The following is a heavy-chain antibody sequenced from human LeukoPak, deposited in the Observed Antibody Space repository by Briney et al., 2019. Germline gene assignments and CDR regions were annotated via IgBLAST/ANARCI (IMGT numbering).Heavy chain of an antibody. CDR1: GGTLSSYA. CDR2: IIPILGIA. V-gene: IGHV1-69*04. D-gene: IGHD3-22*01. Sequence: SVKVSCKASGGTLSSYAISWVRQAPGQGLEWMGRIIPILGIANYAQKFQGRVTITADKSTSTAYMELSSLRSEDTAVYYCARGLIHSSGYYDYWGQGTLVTVSS. CDR3: ARGLIHSSGYYDY. J-gene: IGHJ4*02.